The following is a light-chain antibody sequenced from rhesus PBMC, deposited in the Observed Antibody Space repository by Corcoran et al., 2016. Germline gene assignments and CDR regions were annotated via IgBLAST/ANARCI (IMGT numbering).Light chain of an antibody. V-gene: IGKV1-25*01. J-gene: IGKJ4*01. Sequence: DIQMTQSPSSVSASVGDRVTITCRARQGIASYLAWYQQKPGKAPNLLIVYATTLQSGVPSRFSGSGSGTEFILPLSSLQPEDFATYFCQQYYGLPTFGGGTKVEIQ. CDR1: QGIASY. CDR3: QQYYGLPT. CDR2: YAT.